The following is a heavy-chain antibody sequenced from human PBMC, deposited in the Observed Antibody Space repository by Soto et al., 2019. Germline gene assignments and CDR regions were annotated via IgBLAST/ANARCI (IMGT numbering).Heavy chain of an antibody. J-gene: IGHJ5*02. CDR2: ISAYNGNT. D-gene: IGHD3-9*01. Sequence: ASVKVSCKASGYTYTSYGISWVRQEHGQGLEWMGWISAYNGNTNYAQKLQGRVTMTTDTSTSTAYMELRSLRSDDTAVYYCARGVDDILTGYYSWFDPWGQGTLVTVSS. V-gene: IGHV1-18*01. CDR1: GYTYTSYG. CDR3: ARGVDDILTGYYSWFDP.